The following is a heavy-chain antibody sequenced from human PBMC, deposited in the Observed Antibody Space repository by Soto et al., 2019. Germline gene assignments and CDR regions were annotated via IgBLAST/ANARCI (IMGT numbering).Heavy chain of an antibody. CDR1: GGSISSGDYY. Sequence: QVQLQESGPGLVKPSQTLSLTCTVSGGSISSGDYYWSWIRQPPGKGLEWIGYIYYSGSTYYNPSLKGRVTISVDTSKNQFSLKLSSVTAADTAVYYCASGVVAALGGFDPWGQGTLVTVSS. V-gene: IGHV4-30-4*01. CDR2: IYYSGST. J-gene: IGHJ5*02. D-gene: IGHD2-15*01. CDR3: ASGVVAALGGFDP.